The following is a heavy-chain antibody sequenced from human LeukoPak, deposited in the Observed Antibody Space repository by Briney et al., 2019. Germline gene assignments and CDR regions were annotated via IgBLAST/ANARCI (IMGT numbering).Heavy chain of an antibody. D-gene: IGHD5-18*01. CDR1: GYTFTGYY. J-gene: IGHJ4*02. CDR3: ARGTRYSYGLFDY. CDR2: INPNSGGT. V-gene: IGHV1-2*02. Sequence: EASVKVSCKASGYTFTGYYMHWVRQAPGQGLEWMGWINPNSGGTNYAQKFQGRVTMTRDTSISAAYMELSRLRSDDTAVYYCARGTRYSYGLFDYWGQGTLVTVSS.